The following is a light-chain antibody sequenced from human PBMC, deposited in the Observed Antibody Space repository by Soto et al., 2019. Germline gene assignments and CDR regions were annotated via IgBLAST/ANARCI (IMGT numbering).Light chain of an antibody. CDR2: GSS. CDR1: QSVSNNY. J-gene: IGKJ2*01. V-gene: IGKV3-20*01. Sequence: EVVLTQSPGTLSLSPGERASLSCRASQSVSNNYLAWYQQKPGQSPKLLIFGSSDRATGIPERFSGSGSGTDFTLTISRLEPEDFAVYYCQQYGSSPPYTFGQGTKLEIK. CDR3: QQYGSSPPYT.